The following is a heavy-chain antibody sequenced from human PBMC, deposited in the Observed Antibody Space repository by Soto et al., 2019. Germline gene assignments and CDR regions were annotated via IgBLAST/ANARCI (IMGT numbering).Heavy chain of an antibody. CDR3: ARVVDSDFWSGRRGYYYMDV. CDR1: GFTFSSYA. D-gene: IGHD3-3*01. V-gene: IGHV3-64*01. Sequence: EVQLVESGGGLVQPGGSLRLSCAASGFTFSSYAMDWVRQPPGKGLEYVSAISSNGGNTDYENSVKGRFTISRHNSKNTLYLQMGSLRTDDMAVYYCARVVDSDFWSGRRGYYYMDVWGKGTTVTVSS. J-gene: IGHJ6*03. CDR2: ISSNGGNT.